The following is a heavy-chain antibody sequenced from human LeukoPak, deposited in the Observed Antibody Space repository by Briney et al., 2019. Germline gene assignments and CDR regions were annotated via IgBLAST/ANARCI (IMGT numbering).Heavy chain of an antibody. CDR2: INSDGSST. CDR3: ERGGGFTWGLFDY. Sequence: PGGSLRLSCAASGFTFSSYWMHWVRQAPGKGLVWVSRINSDGSSTSYADSVKGRFTISRDNAKNTLYLQMNSLRAEDTAVYYGERGGGFTWGLFDYWGQGALVTVSS. CDR1: GFTFSSYW. J-gene: IGHJ4*02. V-gene: IGHV3-74*01. D-gene: IGHD3-16*01.